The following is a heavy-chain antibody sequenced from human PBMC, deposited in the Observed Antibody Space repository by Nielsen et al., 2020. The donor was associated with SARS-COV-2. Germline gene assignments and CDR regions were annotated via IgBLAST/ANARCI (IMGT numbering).Heavy chain of an antibody. Sequence: ASVKVSCKASGYTFTGYYMHWVRQAPGQGLEWMGRINPNSGGTNYAQKFQGRLTITKDTSKNQVVLTMTNMDPVDTATYYCAHIESYYEGTVDYWGQGTLVTVSS. CDR1: GYTFTGYY. D-gene: IGHD3-22*01. CDR3: AHIESYYEGTVDY. V-gene: IGHV1-2*06. CDR2: INPNSGGT. J-gene: IGHJ4*02.